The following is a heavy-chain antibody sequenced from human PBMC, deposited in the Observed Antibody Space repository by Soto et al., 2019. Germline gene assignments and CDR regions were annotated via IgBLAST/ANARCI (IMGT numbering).Heavy chain of an antibody. CDR3: ARAGGWLHNNWFDP. CDR2: IYHSGST. CDR1: GGSISSSNC. J-gene: IGHJ5*02. D-gene: IGHD6-19*01. Sequence: PSETLSLTCAVSGGSISSSNCWSLFRQAPGKGLEWIGEIYHSGSTNYNPSLKSRVTISVDKSKNQFSLKLSSVTAADTAVYYYARAGGWLHNNWFDPWGQGTLVTVSS. V-gene: IGHV4-4*02.